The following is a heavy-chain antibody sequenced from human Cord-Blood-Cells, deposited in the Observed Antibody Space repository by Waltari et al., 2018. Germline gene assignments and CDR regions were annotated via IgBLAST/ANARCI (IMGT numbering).Heavy chain of an antibody. D-gene: IGHD3-22*01. CDR1: GYTFTGYY. Sequence: QVQLVQSGAEVKKPGASVKVSCKASGYTFTGYYMHWVRQAPGQGLEWMGWINPNSGGTNYAQKFQGWVTMTRDTSISTAYMELSRLRSDDTAVYYCARGEGAYDSSGYYFDYWGQGTLVTVSS. V-gene: IGHV1-2*04. CDR3: ARGEGAYDSSGYYFDY. J-gene: IGHJ4*02. CDR2: INPNSGGT.